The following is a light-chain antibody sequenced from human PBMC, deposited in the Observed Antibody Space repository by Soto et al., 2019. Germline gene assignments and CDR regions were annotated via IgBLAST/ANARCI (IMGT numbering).Light chain of an antibody. Sequence: ETVMTQSPATLSVSPGEGATLSCRATESINQNLAWYQQKPGQAPRLLIPGASYRATGIPDRFSGRGSGTEFTLAISRLQSEDFAVYYCQQYNTWPLTFGGGTKVEIK. CDR1: ESINQN. J-gene: IGKJ4*01. CDR3: QQYNTWPLT. CDR2: GAS. V-gene: IGKV3-15*01.